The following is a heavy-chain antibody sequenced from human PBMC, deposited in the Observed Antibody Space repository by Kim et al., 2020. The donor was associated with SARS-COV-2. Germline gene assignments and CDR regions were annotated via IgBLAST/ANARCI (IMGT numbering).Heavy chain of an antibody. Sequence: GGSLRLSCAASGFTFSSYEMNWVRQAPGKGLEWVSYISSSGSTIYYADSVKGRFTISRDNAKNSLYLQMNSLRAEDTAVYYCARVESGFSDYWGQGTLVTVSS. D-gene: IGHD5-12*01. J-gene: IGHJ4*02. CDR2: ISSSGSTI. CDR1: GFTFSSYE. CDR3: ARVESGFSDY. V-gene: IGHV3-48*03.